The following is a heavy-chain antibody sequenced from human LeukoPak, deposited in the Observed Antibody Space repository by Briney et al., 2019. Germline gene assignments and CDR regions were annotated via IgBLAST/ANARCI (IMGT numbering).Heavy chain of an antibody. J-gene: IGHJ5*02. V-gene: IGHV3-53*01. CDR2: IYSGGST. CDR3: ARTPYNWFDP. CDR1: GFTVSSNY. Sequence: EGSLRLSCAASGFTVSSNYMSWVRQAPGKGLEWVSVIYSGGSTYYADSVKGRFTISRDNSKNTLYLQMNSLRAEDTAVYYCARTPYNWFDPWGQGTLVTVSS.